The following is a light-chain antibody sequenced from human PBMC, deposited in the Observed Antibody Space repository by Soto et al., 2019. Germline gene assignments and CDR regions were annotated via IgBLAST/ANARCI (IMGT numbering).Light chain of an antibody. Sequence: QLVLTQSSSASASLGSSVKLTCTLSSGHSTYIISWHQHQPGKAPRYLMKLEGSGNYNKGSGVPDRFSGSSSGADRYLIISTLQSEDEADYYCVTWYSNSLIFGGGTKVTVL. J-gene: IGLJ2*01. CDR3: VTWYSNSLI. V-gene: IGLV4-60*03. CDR2: LEGSGNY. CDR1: SGHSTYI.